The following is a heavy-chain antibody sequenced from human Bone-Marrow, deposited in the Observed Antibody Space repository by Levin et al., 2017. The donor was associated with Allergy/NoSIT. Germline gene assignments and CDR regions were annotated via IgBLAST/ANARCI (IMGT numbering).Heavy chain of an antibody. J-gene: IGHJ3*01. V-gene: IGHV3-23*01. CDR1: GFIFSNYG. D-gene: IGHD2-2*01. Sequence: QSGGSLRLSCAASGFIFSNYGMSWVRQAPGEGLEWVSVITDSGETTFYADFVEGRFTVSRENSKNTVYLHMNSLRAEDTAVYYCVKFYSGGHCSSTACFGNGFDVWGQGTLVTVSS. CDR3: VKFYSGGHCSSTACFGNGFDV. CDR2: ITDSGETT.